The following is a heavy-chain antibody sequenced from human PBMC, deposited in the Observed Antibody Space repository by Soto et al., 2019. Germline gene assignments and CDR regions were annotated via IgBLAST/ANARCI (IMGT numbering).Heavy chain of an antibody. D-gene: IGHD6-13*01. J-gene: IGHJ5*02. CDR1: GDSINNSHW. CDR2: TYHSGTT. V-gene: IGHV4-4*02. CDR3: AREVNSSPARGPNWFDP. Sequence: QVQLQESGPGLVQPSGTLSLTCAVSGDSINNSHWWSWVRQTPGKGLEWMAETYHSGTTNYNPSPETRVTISIDKSKNQFPLKMISVTAADTAVYYCAREVNSSPARGPNWFDPWGQGTLVTVSS.